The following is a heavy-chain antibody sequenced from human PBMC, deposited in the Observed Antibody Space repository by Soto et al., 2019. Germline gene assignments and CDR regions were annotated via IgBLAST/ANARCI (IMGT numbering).Heavy chain of an antibody. D-gene: IGHD1-26*01. J-gene: IGHJ4*02. Sequence: EVQLVESGGGLVQPGGSLRLSCAASGFTFNSHTMNWVRQAPGKGLEWLSYISDSSSTIYYADSVKGRFTISRDNAKNSLYLQIDSLGGEDPAVDYCGREVGGTGYWGQGNLVTVSS. CDR2: ISDSSSTI. V-gene: IGHV3-48*04. CDR1: GFTFNSHT. CDR3: GREVGGTGY.